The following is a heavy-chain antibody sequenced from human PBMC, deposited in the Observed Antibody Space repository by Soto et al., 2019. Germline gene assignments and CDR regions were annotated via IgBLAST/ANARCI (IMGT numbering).Heavy chain of an antibody. CDR1: GGSISSSSYY. V-gene: IGHV4-39*01. J-gene: IGHJ6*02. D-gene: IGHD3-9*01. CDR2: IYYSGST. Sequence: QLQLQESGPGLVKPSETLSLTCTVSGGSISSSSYYWGWIRQPPGKGLEWIGSIYYSGSTYYNPSLKSRVTISVDTSKNQFSLKLSSVTAADTAVYYCARHPPYVDILTPLEGYYYYGMDVWGQGTTVTVSS. CDR3: ARHPPYVDILTPLEGYYYYGMDV.